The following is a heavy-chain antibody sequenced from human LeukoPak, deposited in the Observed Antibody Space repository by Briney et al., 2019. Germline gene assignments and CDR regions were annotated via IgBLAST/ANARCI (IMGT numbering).Heavy chain of an antibody. V-gene: IGHV3-21*01. CDR3: AISKGYYYDGSGYFGDRSFDY. CDR1: GFIISGHS. Sequence: GGSLRLSCEASGFIISGHSMNWVRQAPGKGLEWVASIDTNSFYIYHADAVMGRFTISRDNAKNSLYLQMNSLRAEDTAVYYCAISKGYYYDGSGYFGDRSFDYWGQGTLVTVSS. D-gene: IGHD3-22*01. J-gene: IGHJ4*02. CDR2: IDTNSFYI.